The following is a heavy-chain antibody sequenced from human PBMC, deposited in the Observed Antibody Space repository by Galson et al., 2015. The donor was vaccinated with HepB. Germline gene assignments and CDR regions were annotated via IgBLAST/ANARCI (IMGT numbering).Heavy chain of an antibody. CDR1: RLVISRSW. D-gene: IGHD1-14*01. CDR2: IKQDGSGK. CDR3: YAGHYFDS. V-gene: IGHV3-7*01. Sequence: SLRLSCAASRLVISRSWMSWVRQAPGKGLEWVANIKQDGSGKYYVDSVKGRFTISRDNAKNSLYLQMNSLRAEDPAVYYCYAGHYFDSWGQGTLVTVSS. J-gene: IGHJ4*02.